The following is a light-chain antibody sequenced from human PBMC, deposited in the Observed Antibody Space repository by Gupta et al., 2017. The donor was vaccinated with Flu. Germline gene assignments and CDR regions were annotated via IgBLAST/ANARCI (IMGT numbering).Light chain of an antibody. J-gene: IGKJ4*01. CDR3: LQTKSFPLT. Sequence: PSSVSASVGDRITITCRASQGISRWLGWYQQKPGKAPQLLIYGASTLQSGVPSRFSGSGSGTDFTLTISSLQPEDFATYYCLQTKSFPLTFGGGTKVEIK. CDR2: GAS. V-gene: IGKV1-12*01. CDR1: QGISRW.